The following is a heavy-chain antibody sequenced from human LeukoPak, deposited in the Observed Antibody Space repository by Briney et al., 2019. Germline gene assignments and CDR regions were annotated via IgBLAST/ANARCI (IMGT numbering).Heavy chain of an antibody. V-gene: IGHV3-33*01. CDR2: IWYDGSNK. CDR3: AREDYYDSSGYSSPQYYFDY. CDR1: GFTFSSYG. Sequence: GGSLRLSCAASGFTFSSYGMHWVRQAPGKGLEWVAVIWYDGSNKYYADSVKGRFTISRDNSKNTLYLQMNSLRAEDTAVYYCAREDYYDSSGYSSPQYYFDYWAQGPLVTVPS. J-gene: IGHJ4*02. D-gene: IGHD3-22*01.